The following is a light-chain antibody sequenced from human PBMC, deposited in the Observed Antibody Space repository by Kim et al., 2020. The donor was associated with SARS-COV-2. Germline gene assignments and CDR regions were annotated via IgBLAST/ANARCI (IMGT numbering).Light chain of an antibody. CDR3: QAWDSGTAVV. J-gene: IGLJ2*01. V-gene: IGLV3-1*01. CDR1: KMADKY. CDR2: QDT. Sequence: VFPGQTVSITCSGDKMADKYACWYQQKPGQSPVLVINQDTKRPSGIPERFSGSISGNTATLSLSGTPVMDEADYYCQAWDSGTAVVFGGGTQLTVL.